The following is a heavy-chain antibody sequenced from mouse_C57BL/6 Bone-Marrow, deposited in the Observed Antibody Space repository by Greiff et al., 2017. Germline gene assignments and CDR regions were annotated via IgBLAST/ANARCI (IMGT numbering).Heavy chain of an antibody. J-gene: IGHJ4*01. CDR1: GFSLTSYA. CDR2: IWPGGGT. V-gene: IGHV2-9-1*01. CDR3: ASPIYYCGSSYAMDY. Sequence: VQLMESGPGLVAPSQSLSITCTVSGFSLTSYAISWVRQPPGKGLEWLGVIWPGGGTNYNSALKSRLSISKDNSKSQVFLKMNSLQTDDTARYYCASPIYYCGSSYAMDYWGQGTSVTVSA. D-gene: IGHD1-1*01.